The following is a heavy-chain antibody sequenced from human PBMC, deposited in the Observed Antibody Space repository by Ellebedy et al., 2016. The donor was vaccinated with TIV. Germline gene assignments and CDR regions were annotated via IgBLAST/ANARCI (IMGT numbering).Heavy chain of an antibody. V-gene: IGHV3-33*01. J-gene: IGHJ4*02. CDR3: ARTAAGISAFDY. Sequence: GESLKISXAASGFTFSSYGMHWVRQAPGKGLEWVAVIWYDGSNKYYADSVKGRFTISRDNSKNTLYLQMNSLRAEDTAVYYCARTAAGISAFDYWGQGTLVTVSS. CDR2: IWYDGSNK. D-gene: IGHD6-13*01. CDR1: GFTFSSYG.